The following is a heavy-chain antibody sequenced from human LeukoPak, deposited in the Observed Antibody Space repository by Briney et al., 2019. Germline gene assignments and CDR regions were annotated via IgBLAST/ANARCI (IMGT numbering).Heavy chain of an antibody. CDR3: AKDKGGYCSSTSCPANAFDI. J-gene: IGHJ3*02. CDR1: GFTFSNYA. V-gene: IGHV3-23*01. D-gene: IGHD2-2*01. CDR2: ISSSGGST. Sequence: GGSLRLSCAASGFTFSNYAMSWVRQAPGKGLEWVSSISSSGGSTYYADSVKGRFTISRDNSKNTLYLQMNSLTAEDTAVYYCAKDKGGYCSSTSCPANAFDIWGQGTMVTVSS.